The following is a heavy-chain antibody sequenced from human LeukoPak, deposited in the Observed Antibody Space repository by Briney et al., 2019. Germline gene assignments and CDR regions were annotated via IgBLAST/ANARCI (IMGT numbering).Heavy chain of an antibody. D-gene: IGHD5-18*01. CDR3: ARDYQGGYGDKTVDY. CDR1: GGSISSSSYY. CDR2: IYYSGST. J-gene: IGHJ4*02. Sequence: SETLSLTCTVSGGSISSSSYYWGWIRLPPGKGLEWIGSIYYSGSTYYNPSLKSRVTISVDTSKNQFSLKLSSVTAADTAVYYCARDYQGGYGDKTVDYWGQGTLVTVSS. V-gene: IGHV4-39*07.